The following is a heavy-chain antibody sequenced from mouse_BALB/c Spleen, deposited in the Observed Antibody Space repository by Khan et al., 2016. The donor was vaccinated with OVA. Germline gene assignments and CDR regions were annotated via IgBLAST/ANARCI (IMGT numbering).Heavy chain of an antibody. V-gene: IGHV5-4*02. CDR3: ARGYYGDPFAY. CDR1: GFTFSDYY. J-gene: IGHJ3*01. D-gene: IGHD2-13*01. CDR2: ISDGGSYT. Sequence: EVELVESGGGLVKPGGSLKLSCAASGFTFSDYYMYWVRQTPEKRLEWLATISDGGSYTYYPDSVKGRFTISRDDTPTTLYLPMSSLKSEDTAMYYCARGYYGDPFAYWGQGTLVTISA.